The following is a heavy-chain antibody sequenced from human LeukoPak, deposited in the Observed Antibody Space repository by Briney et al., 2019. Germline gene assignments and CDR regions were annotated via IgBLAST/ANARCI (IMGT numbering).Heavy chain of an antibody. V-gene: IGHV3-73*01. Sequence: GGSLKLSCAASGFTFSGSAMHWVRQASGKGLEWVGRIRSKANSYATAYAASVKGGFTISRDDSKNTAYLQMNSLKTEDTAVYYCTSAVVVVAATDYWGQGTLVTVSS. CDR2: IRSKANSYAT. CDR3: TSAVVVVAATDY. CDR1: GFTFSGSA. J-gene: IGHJ4*02. D-gene: IGHD2-15*01.